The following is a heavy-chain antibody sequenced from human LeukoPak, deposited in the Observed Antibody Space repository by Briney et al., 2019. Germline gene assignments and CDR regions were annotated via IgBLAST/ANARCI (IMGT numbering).Heavy chain of an antibody. CDR1: GFPFSSST. J-gene: IGHJ6*03. D-gene: IGHD6-13*01. V-gene: IGHV1-58*01. CDR3: ARVPNIGSSWFKRDYYYYMDV. CDR2: VSVGSGIT. Sequence: ASVKVSCKASGFPFSSSTVQWVRQARGQRLEWIGWVSVGSGITNYAHSLQERLTITRDMSTGTAYMELGSLTSDDTAVYYCARVPNIGSSWFKRDYYYYMDVWGKGTTVTVSS.